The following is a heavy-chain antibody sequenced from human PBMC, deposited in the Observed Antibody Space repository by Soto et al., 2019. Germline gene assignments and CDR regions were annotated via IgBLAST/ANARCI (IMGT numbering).Heavy chain of an antibody. Sequence: QVQLQESGPGLVKPSQTLSLTCTVSGGSISSGDYYWSWIRQPPGKGLEWIGYIYYSGSTYYNPFLKGWSNITVDISKNQFLPKVDSVTAGDTGVEYCARVFVVTPSGMDVWGQGTTVTVSS. CDR1: GGSISSGDYY. CDR3: ARVFVVTPSGMDV. V-gene: IGHV4-30-4*01. CDR2: IYYSGST. J-gene: IGHJ6*02. D-gene: IGHD2-21*01.